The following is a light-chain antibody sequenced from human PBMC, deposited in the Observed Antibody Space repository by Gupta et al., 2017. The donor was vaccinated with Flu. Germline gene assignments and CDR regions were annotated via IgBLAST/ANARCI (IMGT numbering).Light chain of an antibody. V-gene: IGKV2-30*02. CDR3: RQGSRWPQT. J-gene: IGKJ1*01. CDR2: KVS. Sequence: DVVMTQSPLSLSVTLGQPASIPCRSSQTLVHSDGNTILNGFQRRPGQSPRRLIMKVSNRDSGGPNGSSGGGSGNDFQLKISGVEVEDFGVYYCRQGSRWPQTFGQGTKVEIK. CDR1: QTLVHSDGNTI.